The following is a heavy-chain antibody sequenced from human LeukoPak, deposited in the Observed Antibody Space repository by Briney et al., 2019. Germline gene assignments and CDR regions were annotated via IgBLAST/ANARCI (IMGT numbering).Heavy chain of an antibody. CDR1: GYTFTSYG. CDR2: IIPIFGTA. Sequence: EASVKVSCKASGYTFTSYGISWVRQAPGQGLEWMGGIIPIFGTAIYAQKFQGRVTMTEDTSTDTAYMELSSLRSEDTAVYYCATCSDKGYYYYYMDVWGKGTTVIVSS. CDR3: ATCSDKGYYYYYMDV. J-gene: IGHJ6*03. D-gene: IGHD3-10*02. V-gene: IGHV1-69*06.